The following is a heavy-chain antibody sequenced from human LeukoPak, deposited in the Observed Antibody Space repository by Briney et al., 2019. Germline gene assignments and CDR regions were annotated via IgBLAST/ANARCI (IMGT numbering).Heavy chain of an antibody. J-gene: IGHJ4*02. CDR3: ARGIYGGTFDY. Sequence: ASVKVSCKASGYTFTSYYMHWVRQAPGQGLEWMGIINPSGGSTSYAQKFQGRVTMTRDMSTSTVYMELRSLRSEDTAVYYCARGIYGGTFDYWGQGTLVTVSS. V-gene: IGHV1-46*01. CDR2: INPSGGST. D-gene: IGHD4-23*01. CDR1: GYTFTSYY.